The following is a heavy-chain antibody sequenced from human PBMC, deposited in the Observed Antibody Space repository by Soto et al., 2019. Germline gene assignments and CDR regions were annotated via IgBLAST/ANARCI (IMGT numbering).Heavy chain of an antibody. D-gene: IGHD1-1*01. J-gene: IGHJ4*02. CDR1: AGSISSYY. Sequence: QVQLQESGPGLVKPSETLSLTCTVSAGSISSYYWSWIRQPPGRGLEWIGYIYYSGSTNYNPSLXGXAXTXIATSKPQFSLKLSSVTAADTAVYSCARRYGYSFDYWGQGTLVTVSS. CDR2: IYYSGST. CDR3: ARRYGYSFDY. V-gene: IGHV4-59*08.